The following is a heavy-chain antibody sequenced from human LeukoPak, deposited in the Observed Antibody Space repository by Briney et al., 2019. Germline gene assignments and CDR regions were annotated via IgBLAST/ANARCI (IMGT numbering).Heavy chain of an antibody. CDR3: ARVRALSYYDSSGDLYYFDY. CDR1: GGSVSRYY. D-gene: IGHD3-22*01. J-gene: IGHJ4*02. Sequence: SETLSLTCTVSGGSVSRYYWSWIRQPPGKGLECLGYMFYSGTTNYNPSLKSRVTISVDTSENQFSLRLNSVTAADTAVYYCARVRALSYYDSSGDLYYFDYWGQGTLVTVSS. V-gene: IGHV4-59*02. CDR2: MFYSGTT.